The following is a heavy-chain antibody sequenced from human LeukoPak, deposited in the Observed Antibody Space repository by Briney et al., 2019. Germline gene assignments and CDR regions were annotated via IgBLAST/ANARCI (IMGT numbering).Heavy chain of an antibody. J-gene: IGHJ4*02. V-gene: IGHV3-23*01. CDR3: AKDLWFGESSQPPYYFDY. Sequence: GGSLRLSCAASGFTFSSYAMSWVRQAPGKGLEWVSAISGSGGSTYYADSVKGRFTISRDNSKNTLYLQMNSLRAEDTAVYYCAKDLWFGESSQPPYYFDYWGQRTLVTVSS. D-gene: IGHD3-10*01. CDR1: GFTFSSYA. CDR2: ISGSGGST.